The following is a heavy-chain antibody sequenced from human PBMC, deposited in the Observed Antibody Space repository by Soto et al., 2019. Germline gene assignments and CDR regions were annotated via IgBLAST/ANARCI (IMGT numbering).Heavy chain of an antibody. J-gene: IGHJ6*02. V-gene: IGHV1-69*13. CDR2: IIPIFGTA. CDR3: ARSSYYDFWSGSGPSYYYYGRDV. D-gene: IGHD3-3*01. CDR1: GGTFSSYA. Sequence: SVKVSCKASGGTFSSYAISWVRQAPGQGLEWMGGIIPIFGTANYAQKFQGRVTITADESTSTAYMELSSLRSEDTAVYYCARSSYYDFWSGSGPSYYYYGRDVWGQGTTVTVSS.